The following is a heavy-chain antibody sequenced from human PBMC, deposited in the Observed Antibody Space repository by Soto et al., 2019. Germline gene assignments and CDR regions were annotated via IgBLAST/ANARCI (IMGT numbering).Heavy chain of an antibody. CDR1: GFTFSGYW. V-gene: IGHV3-7*05. J-gene: IGHJ6*02. Sequence: EVQLVESGGGLVQPGGSLRLSCAASGFTFSGYWMSWVRQAPGKWLEWVANIKQDGSEQFYVDSVKGRFTISRDTAENPLYLHMNSLRAEDTAVYYCAREDVWGQATTVNVSS. CDR3: AREDV. CDR2: IKQDGSEQ.